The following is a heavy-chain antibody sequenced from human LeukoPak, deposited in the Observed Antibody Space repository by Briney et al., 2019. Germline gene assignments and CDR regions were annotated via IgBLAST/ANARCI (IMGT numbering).Heavy chain of an antibody. J-gene: IGHJ4*02. CDR1: GGSLSTYY. Sequence: PSETLSLTCTVSGGSLSTYYWSWIRQPPGKGLEWIGYIDYTGSTKYNPSLKSRVTISVDTSKNQFSLKMSSVTAADTAVYYCAREASYGYVGIDYWGQGTLVTVSS. D-gene: IGHD5-18*01. V-gene: IGHV4-59*01. CDR3: AREASYGYVGIDY. CDR2: IDYTGST.